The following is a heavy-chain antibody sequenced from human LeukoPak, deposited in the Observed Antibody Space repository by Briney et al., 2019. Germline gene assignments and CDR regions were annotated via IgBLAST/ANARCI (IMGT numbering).Heavy chain of an antibody. V-gene: IGHV3-23*01. J-gene: IGHJ4*02. D-gene: IGHD1-26*01. CDR3: AKTYSGSYAPNY. CDR1: GFTFSSYA. Sequence: GGSLRLSCAASGFTFSSYAMSWVRRAPGKGLEWVSAISGSGGSTYYADSVKGRFTISRDNSKNTLYLQMNSLRAEDTAVYYCAKTYSGSYAPNYWGQGTLVTVSS. CDR2: ISGSGGST.